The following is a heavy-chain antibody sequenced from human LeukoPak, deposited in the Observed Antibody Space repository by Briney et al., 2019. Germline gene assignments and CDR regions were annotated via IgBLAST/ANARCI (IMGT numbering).Heavy chain of an antibody. CDR3: ARGEPAAKYYYYYMDV. CDR2: IIPIFGTA. V-gene: IGHV1-69*05. CDR1: GGTFSSYA. Sequence: SMKVSCKASGGTFSSYAISWERQAPGQGLEWIGGIIPIFGTANYAQKFQGRVTITTDKSTSTAYMELSSLRSEDTAVYYCARGEPAAKYYYYYMDVWGKGTTVTVSS. D-gene: IGHD2-2*01. J-gene: IGHJ6*03.